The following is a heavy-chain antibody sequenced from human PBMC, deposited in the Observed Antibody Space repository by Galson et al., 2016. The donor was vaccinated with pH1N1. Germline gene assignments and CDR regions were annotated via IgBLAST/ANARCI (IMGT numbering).Heavy chain of an antibody. CDR1: GFNFRTYE. V-gene: IGHV3-48*03. CDR2: IIGSGSIT. CDR3: VRETRDDYNYGNFDY. D-gene: IGHD5-24*01. Sequence: LRLSCAVSGFNFRTYEMHWVRQAPGKGLEWISYIIGSGSITNYADSVRGRFTISRDNAKSSLFLQMDSLRAEDTATYYCVRETRDDYNYGNFDYWGQGTLVTVSS. J-gene: IGHJ4*02.